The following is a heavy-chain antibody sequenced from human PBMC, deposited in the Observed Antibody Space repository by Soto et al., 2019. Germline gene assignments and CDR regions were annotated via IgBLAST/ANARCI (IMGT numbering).Heavy chain of an antibody. V-gene: IGHV3-30-3*01. CDR1: GFTFSSYA. Sequence: GGSLRLSCVASGFTFSSYAMHWVRQAPGKGLEWVAVISYDGSNKYYADSVKGRFTISRDNSKNTLYLQMNSLRAEDTAVYYCAREAPFDYWGQGTLVTVSS. CDR2: ISYDGSNK. CDR3: AREAPFDY. J-gene: IGHJ4*02.